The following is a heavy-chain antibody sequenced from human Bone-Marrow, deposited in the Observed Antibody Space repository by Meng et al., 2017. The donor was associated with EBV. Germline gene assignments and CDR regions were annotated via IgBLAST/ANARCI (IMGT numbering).Heavy chain of an antibody. D-gene: IGHD4-11*01. Sequence: QLQLQESGSGLGKASPTLALSCAVSGASINSGDDSWTWIRQPPGRGLEWIGYIYHSGSTHYNPSLKSRVTISVDRSKNQFSLQLTSVTAADTAVYFCARVRGSDYTDYSLDYWGHGTLVTVSS. CDR1: GASINSGDDS. CDR2: IYHSGST. V-gene: IGHV4-30-2*01. J-gene: IGHJ4*01. CDR3: ARVRGSDYTDYSLDY.